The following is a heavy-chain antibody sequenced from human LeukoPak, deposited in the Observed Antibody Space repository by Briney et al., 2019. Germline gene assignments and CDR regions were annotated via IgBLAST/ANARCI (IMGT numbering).Heavy chain of an antibody. CDR3: ALQRTLWQQLLDY. CDR2: ISGSGDST. J-gene: IGHJ4*02. D-gene: IGHD6-13*01. Sequence: PGGSLRLSCAASGFTFDDYGMSWVRQAPGKGLEWVSTISGSGDSTYYADSLKGRFTISRDNSKNTLYLQMNSLRAEDTAVYFCALQRTLWQQLLDYWGQGTLVTVSS. CDR1: GFTFDDYG. V-gene: IGHV3-23*01.